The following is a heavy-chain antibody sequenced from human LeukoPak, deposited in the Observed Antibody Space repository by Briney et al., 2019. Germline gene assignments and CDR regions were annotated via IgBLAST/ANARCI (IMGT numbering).Heavy chain of an antibody. V-gene: IGHV3-23*01. CDR3: AKDRGSSWYSEFDY. J-gene: IGHJ4*02. CDR2: FSGSGGST. D-gene: IGHD6-13*01. Sequence: GGSLRLSCAASGFTFSSYAMSWVRQAPGKGLEWVSAFSGSGGSTYYADSVKGRFTISRDNSKNTLYLQMNSLRAEDTAVYYCAKDRGSSWYSEFDYWGQGTLVTVSS. CDR1: GFTFSSYA.